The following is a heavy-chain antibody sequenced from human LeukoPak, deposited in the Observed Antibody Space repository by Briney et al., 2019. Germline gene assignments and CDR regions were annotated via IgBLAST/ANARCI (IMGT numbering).Heavy chain of an antibody. Sequence: GASVKVSCKASGGTFSSYAISWVRQAPGQGLEWMGGIVPIFDTPNYAQKFQGRVTITADKSTSTAYMELNSLRSEDTAVYYCARNLGLELKNWFDPWGQGTLVTVSS. J-gene: IGHJ5*02. CDR3: ARNLGLELKNWFDP. D-gene: IGHD1-7*01. V-gene: IGHV1-69*06. CDR2: IVPIFDTP. CDR1: GGTFSSYA.